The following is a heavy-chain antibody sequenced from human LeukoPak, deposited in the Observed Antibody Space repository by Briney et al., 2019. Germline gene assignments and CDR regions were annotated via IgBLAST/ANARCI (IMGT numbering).Heavy chain of an antibody. J-gene: IGHJ4*02. V-gene: IGHV4-59*12. CDR3: ARDRITIFGVVIAHDY. CDR1: GGSISSYY. CDR2: IYYSGST. Sequence: SETLSLTCTVSGGSISSYYWSWIRQPPGKGLEWIGYIYYSGSTNYNPSLKSRVTMSVDTSKNQFSLKLSSVTAADTAVYYCARDRITIFGVVIAHDYWGQGTLVTVSS. D-gene: IGHD3-3*01.